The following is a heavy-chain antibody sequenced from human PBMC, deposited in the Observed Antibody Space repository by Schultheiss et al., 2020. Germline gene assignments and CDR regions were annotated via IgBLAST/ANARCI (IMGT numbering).Heavy chain of an antibody. D-gene: IGHD5-18*01. V-gene: IGHV1-2*02. Sequence: ASVKVSCKASGYTFTGYYMHWVRQAPGQGLEWMGWINPDTGDTKYAQKFQGRVTMTRDTSITTAYMELSRLRSDDTAVYYCAADSRGSYGLLVYFYYGMDVWGQGTTVTVSS. J-gene: IGHJ6*02. CDR3: AADSRGSYGLLVYFYYGMDV. CDR2: INPDTGDT. CDR1: GYTFTGYY.